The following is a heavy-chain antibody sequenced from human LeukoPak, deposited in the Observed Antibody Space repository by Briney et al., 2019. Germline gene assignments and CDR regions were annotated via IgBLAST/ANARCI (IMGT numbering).Heavy chain of an antibody. CDR2: IYYSGGT. J-gene: IGHJ4*02. V-gene: IGHV4-59*01. Sequence: KPSETLSLTCTVSGVSINYYYWMWIRQPPGKGLEWIGYIYYSGGTHYNPSLKSRVTMLVDTSKNQLSLKSTAVTAADTAVYYCARETPGAGHFDYWGQGSLVTVSS. CDR1: GVSINYYY. CDR3: ARETPGAGHFDY. D-gene: IGHD7-27*01.